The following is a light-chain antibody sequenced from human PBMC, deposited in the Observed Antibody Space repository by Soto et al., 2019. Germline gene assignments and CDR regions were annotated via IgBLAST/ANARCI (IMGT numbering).Light chain of an antibody. V-gene: IGLV3-21*02. CDR2: DDS. Sequence: SYELTQPPSVSVAPGQTARITCGGTNIGSKSVHWYQQKPGQAPVLVVYDDSDRPSGIPERFSGSNSGNTATLTISRVEAGEEADDYGQVWDSSSDHVVFGGGTKLTVL. J-gene: IGLJ2*01. CDR1: NIGSKS. CDR3: QVWDSSSDHVV.